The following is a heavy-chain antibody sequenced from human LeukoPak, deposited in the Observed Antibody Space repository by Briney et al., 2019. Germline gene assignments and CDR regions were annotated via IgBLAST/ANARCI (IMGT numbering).Heavy chain of an antibody. CDR1: GGTLSSYA. Sequence: ASVKVSCKASGGTLSSYAISWVRQAPGQGLEWMGRIIPILGIANYAQKFQGRVTITADKSTSTAYMELSSLRSDDTAVYYCARGAAWGVGHAFDSWGQGTMVTVSS. D-gene: IGHD7-27*01. CDR3: ARGAAWGVGHAFDS. CDR2: IIPILGIA. V-gene: IGHV1-69*04. J-gene: IGHJ3*02.